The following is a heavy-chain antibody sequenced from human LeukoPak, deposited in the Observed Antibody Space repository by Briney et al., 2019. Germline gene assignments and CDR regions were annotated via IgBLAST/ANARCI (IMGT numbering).Heavy chain of an antibody. CDR2: MSAYNGNT. D-gene: IGHD3-10*01. Sequence: ASVKVSCKASGGTFSSYAISWVRQAPGQGLEWMGWMSAYNGNTNYAQKLQGRVTMTTDTSTSTAYMELRSLRSDDTAVYYCATSLGYGSLGYYFDYWGQGTLVTVSS. CDR3: ATSLGYGSLGYYFDY. CDR1: GGTFSSYA. J-gene: IGHJ4*02. V-gene: IGHV1-18*01.